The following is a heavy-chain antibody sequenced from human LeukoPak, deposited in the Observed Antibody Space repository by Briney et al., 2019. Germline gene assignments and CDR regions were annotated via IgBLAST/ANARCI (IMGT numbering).Heavy chain of an antibody. D-gene: IGHD3-3*01. V-gene: IGHV3-21*01. Sequence: GGSLRLSCAASGFTFSSYSMSWVRQAPGKGLEWVSSISSSSSYIYYADSVKGRFTISRDNAKNSLYLQMNSLRAEDTAVYYCASSFGVVIIDYWGQGTLVTVSS. CDR1: GFTFSSYS. CDR3: ASSFGVVIIDY. CDR2: ISSSSSYI. J-gene: IGHJ4*02.